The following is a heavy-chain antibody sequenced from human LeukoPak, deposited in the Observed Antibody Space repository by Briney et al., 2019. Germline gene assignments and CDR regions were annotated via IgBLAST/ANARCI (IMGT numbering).Heavy chain of an antibody. CDR3: ARQGYADFSSRPFDY. D-gene: IGHD4-17*01. Sequence: PSETLSLTCTVSGGSIIDSSCYWAWIRQPPGKGLEWIGSVYYSGNTYYNPSLKSRVTISVDTSKNQFSLKLRSVTAADTAMYYCARQGYADFSSRPFDYWGQGTLVTVSS. J-gene: IGHJ4*02. CDR2: VYYSGNT. CDR1: GGSIIDSSCY. V-gene: IGHV4-39*01.